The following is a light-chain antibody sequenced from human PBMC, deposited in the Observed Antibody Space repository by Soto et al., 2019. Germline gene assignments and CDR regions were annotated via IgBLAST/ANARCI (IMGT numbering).Light chain of an antibody. V-gene: IGKV3-20*01. CDR3: QQYGSSPP. CDR2: GPA. J-gene: IGKJ4*01. CDR1: QSVSSVY. Sequence: EIVLTQSPGTLSLSPGERATLSCRASQSVSSVYLAWYQQKPGQAPRLLIFGPATRATGIPDRFSGSGSGTDFTLTISRLEPEDFAVYYCQQYGSSPPFGGGTKVEIK.